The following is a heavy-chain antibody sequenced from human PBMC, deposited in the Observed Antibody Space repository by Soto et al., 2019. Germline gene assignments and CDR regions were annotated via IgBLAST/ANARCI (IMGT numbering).Heavy chain of an antibody. J-gene: IGHJ3*02. CDR2: IRQDGGEK. CDR3: AKYYRLYDILSGRSDAFDI. D-gene: IGHD3-9*01. V-gene: IGHV3-7*01. Sequence: PGGSLRLSCAASGFTFSSYWMSWLRQAPGKGLEWVANIRQDGGEKYFVDSVKGRFTISRDNAKNSVYLQMNSLRAEDTAVYYCAKYYRLYDILSGRSDAFDIWGQGTVVTVSS. CDR1: GFTFSSYW.